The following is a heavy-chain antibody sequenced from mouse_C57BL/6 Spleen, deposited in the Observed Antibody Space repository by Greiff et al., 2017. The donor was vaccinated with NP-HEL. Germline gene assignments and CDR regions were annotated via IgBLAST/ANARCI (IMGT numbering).Heavy chain of an antibody. CDR2: ISSGSSTI. CDR3: ARHFGVVRAMDY. D-gene: IGHD1-1*01. CDR1: GFTFSDYG. J-gene: IGHJ4*01. Sequence: EVHLVESGGGLVKPGGSLKLSCAASGFTFSDYGMHWVRQAPEKGLEWVAYISSGSSTIYYADTVKGRFTISRDNAKNTLFLQMTSLRSEDTAMYYCARHFGVVRAMDYWGQGTSVTVSS. V-gene: IGHV5-17*01.